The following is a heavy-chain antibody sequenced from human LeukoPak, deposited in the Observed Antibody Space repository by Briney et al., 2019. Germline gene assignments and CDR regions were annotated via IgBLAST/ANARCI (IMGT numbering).Heavy chain of an antibody. Sequence: SETLSLTCTVSGGSISSSSYYWGWIRQPPGKGLEWIGSIYYSGSTYYNPSLKSRVTISVDTSKNQFSLKLSSVTAADTAVYYCARRRSSSWYGYWDQGTLVTVSS. D-gene: IGHD6-13*01. V-gene: IGHV4-39*01. J-gene: IGHJ4*02. CDR2: IYYSGST. CDR3: ARRRSSSWYGY. CDR1: GGSISSSSYY.